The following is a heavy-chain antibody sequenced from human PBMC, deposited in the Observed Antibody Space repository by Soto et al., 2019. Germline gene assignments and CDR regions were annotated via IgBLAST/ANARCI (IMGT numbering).Heavy chain of an antibody. CDR2: IFHSGST. Sequence: SETLSLTCTFSGGSINSGDYYWTWVRQPPGKGLEWIGNIFHSGSTYYTPSLQSRVTISLDTSKNHFSLKLSSVTPADTAVYYYARDRYYGSGTYYNFYSGMDVWGQGTTVTVSS. CDR1: GGSINSGDYY. CDR3: ARDRYYGSGTYYNFYSGMDV. J-gene: IGHJ6*02. V-gene: IGHV4-30-4*01. D-gene: IGHD3-10*01.